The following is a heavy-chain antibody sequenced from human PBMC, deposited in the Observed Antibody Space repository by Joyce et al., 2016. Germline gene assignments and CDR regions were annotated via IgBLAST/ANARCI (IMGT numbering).Heavy chain of an antibody. Sequence: EVQLLESGGGLVQPAGSLRLSCAASGFTFSSYAMSWVRQAPGKGRGWGSVISGSGGSIYDADSVKGRFTFSRDNSKNTLYLQMNSLRAEDTAVYYCAKVAEGSAVYFYYMDVWGKGTTVTVSS. D-gene: IGHD6-6*01. CDR3: AKVAEGSAVYFYYMDV. CDR1: GFTFSSYA. CDR2: ISGSGGSI. V-gene: IGHV3-23*01. J-gene: IGHJ6*03.